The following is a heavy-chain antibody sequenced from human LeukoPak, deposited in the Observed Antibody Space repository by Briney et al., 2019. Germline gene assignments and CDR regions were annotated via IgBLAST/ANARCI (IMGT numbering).Heavy chain of an antibody. V-gene: IGHV3-9*01. D-gene: IGHD3-3*01. CDR3: AKDMADFWGGCSNFDY. CDR1: GFTFDDYA. J-gene: IGHJ4*02. Sequence: GRSLRLSCAASGFTFDDYAMHWVRQAPGKGLEWVSGISWNSGSIGYADSVKGRFTISRDNAKNSLYLQMNSLRAEDTALYYCAKDMADFWGGCSNFDYWGQGTLVTVSS. CDR2: ISWNSGSI.